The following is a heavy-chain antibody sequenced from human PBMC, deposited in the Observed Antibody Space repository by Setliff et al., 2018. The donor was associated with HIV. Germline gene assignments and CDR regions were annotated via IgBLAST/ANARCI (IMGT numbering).Heavy chain of an antibody. J-gene: IGHJ6*03. CDR1: GASISSSSHH. Sequence: PSETLSLTCTVSGASISSSSHHWAWIRQPPGKGLEYIGNIYYTGSTHHNPSLESRVATSVDTSKNQFSLKLSAVTAADTAVYYCEGIVRWELVATSTFFYYYMDVWGKGTTVTVSS. V-gene: IGHV4-39*01. CDR2: IYYTGST. CDR3: EGIVRWELVATSTFFYYYMDV. D-gene: IGHD1-26*01.